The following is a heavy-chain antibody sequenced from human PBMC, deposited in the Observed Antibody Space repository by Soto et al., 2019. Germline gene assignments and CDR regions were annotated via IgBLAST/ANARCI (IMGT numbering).Heavy chain of an antibody. J-gene: IGHJ4*02. CDR2: ISYDGSTK. Sequence: QVQLMESGGGVVQPGGSLRLSCAASGFTFRSYAIHWVRQAPGKGLEWVAIISYDGSTKFYTDSVKGRFTISRDNSNNTLYLQMNRLRSEDTAIYYGARDGRTGTTLPDGGLEQWGQGTLVTVSS. CDR3: ARDGRTGTTLPDGGLEQ. D-gene: IGHD3-10*01. V-gene: IGHV3-30-3*01. CDR1: GFTFRSYA.